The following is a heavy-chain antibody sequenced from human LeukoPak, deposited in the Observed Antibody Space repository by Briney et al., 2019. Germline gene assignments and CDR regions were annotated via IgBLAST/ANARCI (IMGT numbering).Heavy chain of an antibody. D-gene: IGHD2-15*01. CDR1: GYTFTSYG. V-gene: IGHV1-18*01. CDR3: ARDHCNGGRCYSMANFDY. J-gene: IGHJ4*02. Sequence: GASVKVSCRVSGYTFTSYGISWVRQAPGQGLEWMAWTSAYNDHTNLAQNFQGRVTMTADTSTSTAYMELRSLRSDDTAVYFCARDHCNGGRCYSMANFDYWGQGTLVTVSS. CDR2: TSAYNDHT.